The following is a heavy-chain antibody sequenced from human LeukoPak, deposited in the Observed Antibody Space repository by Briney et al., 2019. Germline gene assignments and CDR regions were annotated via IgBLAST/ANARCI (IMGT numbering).Heavy chain of an antibody. CDR3: ARDKNSGSYYAWGNYYYYYYMDV. J-gene: IGHJ6*03. CDR1: GYTFTSYG. CDR2: ISPYNSNT. Sequence: ASVKVSCKASGYTFTSYGISWVRQAPGQGLEWMGWISPYNSNTYYAQNLQGRVTMTTDTSTSTAYMELRSLRSDDTAVYYCARDKNSGSYYAWGNYYYYYYMDVWGKGTTVTISS. V-gene: IGHV1-18*01. D-gene: IGHD1-26*01.